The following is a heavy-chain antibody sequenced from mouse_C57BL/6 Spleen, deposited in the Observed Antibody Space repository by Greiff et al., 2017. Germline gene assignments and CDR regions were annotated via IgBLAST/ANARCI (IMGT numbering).Heavy chain of an antibody. CDR2: INPGSGGT. J-gene: IGHJ1*03. CDR3: ARSSSVGSYWYFDV. Sequence: QVQLQQSGAELVRPGTSVKVSCKASGYAFTNYLIEWVKQRPGQGLEWIGVINPGSGGTNYNEKFKGKATLTADKSSSTAYMQLSSLTSEDSAVYFCARSSSVGSYWYFDVWGTGTTVTVSS. D-gene: IGHD1-1*01. CDR1: GYAFTNYL. V-gene: IGHV1-54*01.